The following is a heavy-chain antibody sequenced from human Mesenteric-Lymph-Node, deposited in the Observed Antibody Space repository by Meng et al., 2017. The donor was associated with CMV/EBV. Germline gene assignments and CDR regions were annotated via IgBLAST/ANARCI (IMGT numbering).Heavy chain of an antibody. D-gene: IGHD6-13*01. CDR3: ARVSLAAAGTYWFDP. J-gene: IGHJ5*02. CDR1: GFTFSSYS. V-gene: IGHV3-21*01. Sequence: EVQLVESGGGLVKPGGSXXLSCAASGFTFSSYSMNWVRQAPGKGPEWVSSISSSSSYIYYADSVKGRFTISRDNAKNSLYLQMNSLRAEDTAVYYCARVSLAAAGTYWFDPWGQGTLVTVSS. CDR2: ISSSSSYI.